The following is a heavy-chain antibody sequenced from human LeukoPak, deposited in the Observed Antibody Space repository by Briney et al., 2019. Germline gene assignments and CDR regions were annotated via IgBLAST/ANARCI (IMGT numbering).Heavy chain of an antibody. CDR3: VRDRGTYRPIDY. D-gene: IGHD1-26*01. CDR2: ISYTGTYI. CDR1: GFTFSSYT. Sequence: PGRSLRLSCADSGFTFSSYTMHWVRQTPGKGLEWVSSISYTGTYIYYADSVKGRFTISRDNALNSLYLQMNSLRAEDTAIYYCVRDRGTYRPIDYWGQGTLVTVSS. V-gene: IGHV3-21*04. J-gene: IGHJ4*02.